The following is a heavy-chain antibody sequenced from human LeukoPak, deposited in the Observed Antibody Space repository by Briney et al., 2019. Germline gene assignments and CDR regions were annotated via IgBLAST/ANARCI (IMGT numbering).Heavy chain of an antibody. CDR2: ISYDGSNK. CDR1: GFTFSSYG. D-gene: IGHD1-26*01. Sequence: GGSLRLSCAAPGFTFSSYGMHWVRQAPGKGLEWVAVISYDGSNKYYADSVKGRFTISRDNSKNTLYLQMNSLRAEDTAVYYCARTPSIVGAYDYWGQGTLVTVSS. CDR3: ARTPSIVGAYDY. J-gene: IGHJ4*02. V-gene: IGHV3-30*03.